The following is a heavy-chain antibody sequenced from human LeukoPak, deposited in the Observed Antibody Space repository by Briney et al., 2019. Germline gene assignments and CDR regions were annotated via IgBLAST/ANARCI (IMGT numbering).Heavy chain of an antibody. V-gene: IGHV3-7*03. J-gene: IGHJ4*02. Sequence: GGSLRLSCAASGFTFSSYWMSRVRQAPGKGLEWVANIKQDGSEKYYVGSVKGRFTISRDNAKNSLYLQMNSLRAEDTAVYYCAREGAWEYVWGSYRYFDYWGQGTLVTVSS. CDR3: AREGAWEYVWGSYRYFDY. CDR2: IKQDGSEK. CDR1: GFTFSSYW. D-gene: IGHD3-16*02.